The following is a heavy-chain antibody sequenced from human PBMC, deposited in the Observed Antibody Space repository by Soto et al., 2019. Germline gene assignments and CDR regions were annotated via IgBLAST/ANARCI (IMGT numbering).Heavy chain of an antibody. CDR3: AREAGGTGTETHFAY. CDR2: INPNSGGT. CDR1: GYTFTGYY. D-gene: IGHD1-1*01. Sequence: GASVKVSCKASGYTFTGYYMHWVRQAPGQGLEWMGWINPNSGGTNYAQKFQGWVTMTRDTSISTAYMELSRLRSDDTAVYYCAREAGGTGTETHFAYWGQGTLVTVSS. V-gene: IGHV1-2*04. J-gene: IGHJ4*02.